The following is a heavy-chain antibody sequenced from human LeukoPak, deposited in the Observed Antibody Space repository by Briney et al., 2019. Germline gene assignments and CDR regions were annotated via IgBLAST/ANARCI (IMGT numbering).Heavy chain of an antibody. J-gene: IGHJ4*02. Sequence: PGGSLRLSCAASGFTFSSYAMSWVRQAPGKGLEWVSAISGSGGSTYYADSVKGRFTISRDNSKNTLYLQMNSLRAEDTAVYYCAKEEPYDFWSGYYTEHWGQGTLVTVSS. D-gene: IGHD3-3*01. V-gene: IGHV3-23*01. CDR2: ISGSGGST. CDR3: AKEEPYDFWSGYYTEH. CDR1: GFTFSSYA.